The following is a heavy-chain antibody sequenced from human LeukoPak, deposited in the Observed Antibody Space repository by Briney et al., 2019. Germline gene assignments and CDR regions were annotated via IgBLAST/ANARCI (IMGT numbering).Heavy chain of an antibody. J-gene: IGHJ6*03. CDR1: GYTFTSYD. CDR3: ARGGVMVRGVINYYYYMDV. CDR2: MNPNGGNT. V-gene: IGHV1-8*03. D-gene: IGHD3-10*01. Sequence: ASVKVSCKASGYTFTSYDINWVRQATGQGLEWMGWMNPNGGNTGYAQKFQGRVTITRNTSISTAYMELSSLRSEGTAVYYCARGGVMVRGVINYYYYMDVWGKGTTVTVSS.